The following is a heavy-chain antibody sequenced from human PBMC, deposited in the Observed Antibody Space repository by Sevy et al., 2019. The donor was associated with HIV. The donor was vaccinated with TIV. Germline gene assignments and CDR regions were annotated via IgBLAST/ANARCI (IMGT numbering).Heavy chain of an antibody. D-gene: IGHD3-22*01. J-gene: IGHJ4*02. CDR2: IYTDGRT. V-gene: IGHV3-53*01. Sequence: GGSLRLSCAASGFTVTTNYMSWVRQAPGKGLEWVSIIYTDGRTFYADSVKGRFTISRDSSKNTLFLQMNSLRDEDMAVYYCARGGSNSSAYQGGFDYWGQGTLVTVSS. CDR3: ARGGSNSSAYQGGFDY. CDR1: GFTVTTNY.